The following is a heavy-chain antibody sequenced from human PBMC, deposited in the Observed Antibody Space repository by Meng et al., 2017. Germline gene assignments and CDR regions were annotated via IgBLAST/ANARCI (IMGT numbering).Heavy chain of an antibody. D-gene: IGHD6-13*01. V-gene: IGHV2-5*01. J-gene: IGHJ1*01. CDR1: GFSLSTSGVG. CDR2: IYWNDDK. Sequence: QITLKESGPPLLKPTQTLTLTFTFSGFSLSTSGVGVGWIRQPPGKALEWLALIYWNDDKRYSPSLKSRLTITKDTSKNQVVLTMTNMDPVDTATYYCAHIPYSSSWYEYFQHWGQGTLVTVSS. CDR3: AHIPYSSSWYEYFQH.